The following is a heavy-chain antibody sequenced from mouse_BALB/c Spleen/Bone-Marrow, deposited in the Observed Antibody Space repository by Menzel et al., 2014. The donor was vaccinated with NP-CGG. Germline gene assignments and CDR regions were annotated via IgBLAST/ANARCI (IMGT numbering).Heavy chain of an antibody. CDR2: IRLKSNNYAT. V-gene: IGHV6-6*02. CDR3: TTGFAY. CDR1: GFTFSNYW. J-gene: IGHJ3*01. Sequence: EVKVVESGGGLVQPGGSMKLSCVASGFTFSNYWMNWVRQSPEKGLEWVAEIRLKSNNYATHYAESMKGRFTISRDDSKSSVYLQMNNLRAEDTGIYYCTTGFAYWGQGTLVTVSA.